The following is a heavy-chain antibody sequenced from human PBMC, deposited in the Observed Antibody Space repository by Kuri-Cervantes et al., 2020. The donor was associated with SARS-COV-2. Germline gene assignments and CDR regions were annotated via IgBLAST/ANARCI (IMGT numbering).Heavy chain of an antibody. V-gene: IGHV4-30-4*08. J-gene: IGHJ6*03. D-gene: IGHD6-13*01. CDR2: IYYSGST. CDR3: AREGSIYSSSSWEGDYYYYYMDV. CDR1: GGSISSGDYY. Sequence: SETLSLTCTVSGGSISSGDYYWSWIRQPPGKGLEWIGYIYYSGSTYYNPSLKSRVTISVDTSKNQFSRKLSSVTAADTAVYYCAREGSIYSSSSWEGDYYYYYMDVWGKGTTVTVSS.